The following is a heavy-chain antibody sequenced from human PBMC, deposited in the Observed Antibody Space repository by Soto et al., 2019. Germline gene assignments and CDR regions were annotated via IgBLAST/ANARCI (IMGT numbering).Heavy chain of an antibody. D-gene: IGHD3-10*01. CDR2: IDWDDDK. CDR3: ARSSNRLSGSYYKNDAFDI. CDR1: GFSLSTSGMC. J-gene: IGHJ3*02. Sequence: SGPTLVKPTQTLTLTCTFSGFSLSTSGMCVSWIRQPPGKALEWLARIDWDDDKYYSTSLKTRLTISKDTSKNQVVLTMTNMDPVDTATYYCARSSNRLSGSYYKNDAFDIWGQGTMVTVSS. V-gene: IGHV2-70*11.